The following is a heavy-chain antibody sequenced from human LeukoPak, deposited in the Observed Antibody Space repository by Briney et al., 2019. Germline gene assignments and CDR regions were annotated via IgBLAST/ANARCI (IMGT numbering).Heavy chain of an antibody. V-gene: IGHV1-3*01. J-gene: IGHJ6*02. CDR2: VDASSDNR. CDR1: GYRFTSYS. Sequence: GASVKVSCKASGYRFTSYSIRWVRQAPGQRLEWMGGVDASSDNRKYSQKFQGRVTITSDTSTSTAYMELSSLRSEDTAAYYCSRKYSSSSSYYYYGMDVWGQGTTLTVSS. D-gene: IGHD6-6*01. CDR3: SRKYSSSSSYYYYGMDV.